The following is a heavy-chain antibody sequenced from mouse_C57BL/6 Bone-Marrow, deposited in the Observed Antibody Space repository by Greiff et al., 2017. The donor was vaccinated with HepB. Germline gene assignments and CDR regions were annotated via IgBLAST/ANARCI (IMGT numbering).Heavy chain of an antibody. V-gene: IGHV5-9-1*02. J-gene: IGHJ4*01. CDR2: ISSGGEYI. CDR3: TRPLITTVVATDYAMDY. D-gene: IGHD1-1*01. CDR1: GFTFSSYA. Sequence: EVHLVESGEGLVKPGGSLKLSCAASGFTFSSYAMSWVRQTPEKRLEWVAYISSGGEYIYYADTVKGRFTISRDNARNTLYLQMSSLKSEDTAMYYCTRPLITTVVATDYAMDYWGQGTSVTVSS.